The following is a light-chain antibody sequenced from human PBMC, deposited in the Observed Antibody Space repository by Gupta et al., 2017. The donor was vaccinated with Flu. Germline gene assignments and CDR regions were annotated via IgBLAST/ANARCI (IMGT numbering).Light chain of an antibody. J-gene: IGLJ1*01. V-gene: IGLV2-14*04. CDR1: SSDVGGYDY. CDR3: SSRTSGSTLLA. CDR2: DVS. Sequence: ITIYCTGTSSDVGGYDYVSWYQQHPGKAPQLIIYDVSNRPSGVSNRFSGSKSGSTASLTISGLQAEDDADYYCSSRTSGSTLLAFGTGTKVTVL.